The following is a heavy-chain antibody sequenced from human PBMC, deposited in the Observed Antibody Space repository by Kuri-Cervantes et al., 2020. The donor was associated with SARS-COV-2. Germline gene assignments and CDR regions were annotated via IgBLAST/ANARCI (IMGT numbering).Heavy chain of an antibody. CDR2: ISYDGSNK. Sequence: GESLKISCAASGFTFSSYAMHWVRQAPGKGLEWVAVISYDGSNKYYADSVKGRFTISRDNSKNTLYLQMNSLRAEDTAVYYCAKDLREQLVPWEYFQHWGQGTLVTVSS. J-gene: IGHJ1*01. V-gene: IGHV3-30*07. D-gene: IGHD6-6*01. CDR1: GFTFSSYA. CDR3: AKDLREQLVPWEYFQH.